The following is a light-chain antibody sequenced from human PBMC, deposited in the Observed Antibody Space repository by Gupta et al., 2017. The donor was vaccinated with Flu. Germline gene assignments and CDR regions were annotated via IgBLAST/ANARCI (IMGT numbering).Light chain of an antibody. Sequence: DIGAYDYVSWYQYHPGKAPKLIISDVAKRPSGVPDRFSASKSANTASLTISGLQAEDEAYYYCCSYAGTFNFPHVVFGGGTELTVL. J-gene: IGLJ2*01. CDR2: DVA. CDR3: CSYAGTFNFPHVV. CDR1: DIGAYDY. V-gene: IGLV2-11*01.